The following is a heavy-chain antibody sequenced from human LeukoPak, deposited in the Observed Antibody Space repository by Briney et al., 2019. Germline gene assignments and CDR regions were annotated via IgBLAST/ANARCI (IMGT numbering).Heavy chain of an antibody. Sequence: GVSLRLSCAASGFTFSRSWMGWVRQAPGEGLEWLANIKQDGTSKYYVDSVMGRFTISRDNAENSVYLQKNSLSAGDTAVYYCARHGDYCFDLWGQGTRVTVSS. CDR3: ARHGDYCFDL. V-gene: IGHV3-7*02. J-gene: IGHJ4*02. D-gene: IGHD2-21*01. CDR2: IKQDGTSK. CDR1: GFTFSRSW.